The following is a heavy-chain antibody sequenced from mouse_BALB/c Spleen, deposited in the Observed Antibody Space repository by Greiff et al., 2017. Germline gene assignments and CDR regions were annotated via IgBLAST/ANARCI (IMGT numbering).Heavy chain of an antibody. Sequence: EVKLVESGGGLVQPGGSRKLSCAASGFTFSDYGMAWVRQAPGKGPEWVAFISNLAYSIYYADTVTGRFTISRENAKNTLYLEMSSLRSEDTAMYYCASPYGYDGSWFAYWGQGTLVTVSA. CDR1: GFTFSDYG. CDR2: ISNLAYSI. V-gene: IGHV5-15*02. J-gene: IGHJ3*01. D-gene: IGHD2-2*01. CDR3: ASPYGYDGSWFAY.